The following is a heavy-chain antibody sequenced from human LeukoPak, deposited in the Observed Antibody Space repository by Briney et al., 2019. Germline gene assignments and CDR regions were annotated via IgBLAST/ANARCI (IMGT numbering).Heavy chain of an antibody. D-gene: IGHD3-3*01. CDR1: GFTFSDYY. Sequence: PEGSLRLSCAASGFTFSDYYMSWIRQAPGQGLVWVSRIKGDGISTNYADSVKGRFTISRDIAKNTLYLQMNSLRAEDTCVYYCAKDHYWSIDYWGRGTLVTVSS. J-gene: IGHJ4*02. CDR2: IKGDGIST. V-gene: IGHV3-74*01. CDR3: AKDHYWSIDY.